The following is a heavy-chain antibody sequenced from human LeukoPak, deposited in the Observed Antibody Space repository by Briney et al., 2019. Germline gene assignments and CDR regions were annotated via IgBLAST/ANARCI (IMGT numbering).Heavy chain of an antibody. CDR2: IKQDGSEK. CDR1: GFTFSSYW. D-gene: IGHD3-16*01. CDR3: ARVGDGWVYYYYMDV. Sequence: PGGSPRLSCAASGFTFSSYWMSWVRQAPGKGLEWVANIKQDGSEKYCVDSVKGRFTVSRDNAKNSLYLQMNSLRAEDTAVYYCARVGDGWVYYYYMDVWDKGTTVTVSS. V-gene: IGHV3-7*01. J-gene: IGHJ6*03.